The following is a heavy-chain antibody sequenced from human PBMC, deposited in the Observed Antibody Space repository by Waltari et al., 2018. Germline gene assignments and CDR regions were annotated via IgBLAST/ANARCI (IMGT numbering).Heavy chain of an antibody. J-gene: IGHJ3*02. Sequence: VQLVQSGAEVKKPGASWKVSCRVSGYTLTDLSMPGVQQPQGKGLEWMGGFDPEDGETIYAQKFQGRVTMTEDTSTDTAYMELSSLRSEDTAVYYCATDRRGHSSGWYGAFDIWGQGTMVTVSS. D-gene: IGHD6-19*01. CDR2: FDPEDGET. V-gene: IGHV1-24*01. CDR1: GYTLTDLS. CDR3: ATDRRGHSSGWYGAFDI.